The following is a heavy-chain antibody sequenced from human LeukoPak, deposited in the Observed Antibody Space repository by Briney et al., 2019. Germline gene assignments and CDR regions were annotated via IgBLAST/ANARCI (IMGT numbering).Heavy chain of an antibody. CDR1: EFTFTTYW. CDR3: ATSAHSSGND. V-gene: IGHV3-7*01. CDR2: INPDGSQK. J-gene: IGHJ4*01. D-gene: IGHD3-22*01. Sequence: GGSLRLSCAVSEFTFTTYWMSWVRQAPGKGLECVANINPDGSQKYYLDSVKGRFTISRDNAKNALYLEMNSLRAEDTALYYCATSAHSSGNDWGHGTLVTVSS.